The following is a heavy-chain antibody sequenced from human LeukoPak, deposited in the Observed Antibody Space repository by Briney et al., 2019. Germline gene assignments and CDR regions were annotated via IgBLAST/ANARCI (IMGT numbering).Heavy chain of an antibody. CDR2: INWNGGST. Sequence: TGGSLRLSCAASGFTFDDYGMGWVRQAPGKGLEWVSGINWNGGSTGYADSVKGRFTISRDNAKNSLYLQMNSLRAEDTALYYCAREPVAGKTMDVWGKGTTVTVSS. CDR1: GFTFDDYG. CDR3: AREPVAGKTMDV. J-gene: IGHJ6*03. D-gene: IGHD6-19*01. V-gene: IGHV3-20*04.